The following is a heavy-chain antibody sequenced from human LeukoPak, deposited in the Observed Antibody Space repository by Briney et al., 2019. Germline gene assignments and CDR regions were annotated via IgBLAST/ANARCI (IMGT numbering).Heavy chain of an antibody. Sequence: PSETLSLTCTVSGGSISSSSYCWGWIRQPPGKGLEWIGSICYSGSTFYNPSLKSRVTLSVDTSKNQLSLKLSSVTAADTAVYYCARLYSGTRPPDYWGQGTLVTVSS. CDR2: ICYSGST. V-gene: IGHV4-39*01. J-gene: IGHJ4*02. D-gene: IGHD3-10*01. CDR1: GGSISSSSYC. CDR3: ARLYSGTRPPDY.